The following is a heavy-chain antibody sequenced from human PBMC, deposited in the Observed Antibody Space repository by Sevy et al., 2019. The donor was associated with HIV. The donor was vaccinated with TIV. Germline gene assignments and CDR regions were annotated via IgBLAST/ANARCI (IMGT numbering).Heavy chain of an antibody. CDR2: IRSRAKNYVT. J-gene: IGHJ4*02. V-gene: IGHV3-73*01. D-gene: IGHD3-10*01. Sequence: GGSLRLSCAASGATFSGSAIHWVRQPSGKGLEWVGRIRSRAKNYVTEYGEPVKGRFSISRDDSKNTTYLQMNSLKTEDTAIYFCTSGGFSQKTGLYVDYWGPGTLVTVSS. CDR3: TSGGFSQKTGLYVDY. CDR1: GATFSGSA.